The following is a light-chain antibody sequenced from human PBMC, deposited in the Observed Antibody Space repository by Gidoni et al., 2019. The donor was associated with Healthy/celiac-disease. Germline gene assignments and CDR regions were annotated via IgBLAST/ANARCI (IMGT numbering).Light chain of an antibody. J-gene: IGLJ1*01. CDR1: SSNIGSNT. Sequence: SVLTQPPSASRTPGQRVTISCSGSSSNIGSNTVNCYQQLPGTAPKLLIYSNNQRPSGVPDRFSGSKSGTSASLAISGLQSEDEADYYCAAWDDSLNGYVFGTGTKVTVL. V-gene: IGLV1-44*01. CDR2: SNN. CDR3: AAWDDSLNGYV.